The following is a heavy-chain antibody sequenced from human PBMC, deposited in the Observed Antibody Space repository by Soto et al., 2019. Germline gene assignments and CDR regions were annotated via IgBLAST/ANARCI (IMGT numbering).Heavy chain of an antibody. CDR1: GYTFTSYG. J-gene: IGHJ4*02. CDR2: ISAYNGNT. D-gene: IGHD3-22*01. Sequence: ASVKVSCKASGYTFTSYGISRVRQAPGQGLEWMGWISAYNGNTNYAQKLQGRVTITADKSTSTAYMELSSLRSEDTAVYYCARDPSPYTWDSSGYTLRGQRTSVTVSS. CDR3: ARDPSPYTWDSSGYTL. V-gene: IGHV1-18*01.